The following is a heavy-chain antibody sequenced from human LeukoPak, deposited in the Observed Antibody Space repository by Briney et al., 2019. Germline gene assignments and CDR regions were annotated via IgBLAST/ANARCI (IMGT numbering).Heavy chain of an antibody. CDR2: IFYSGST. V-gene: IGHV4-59*01. D-gene: IGHD3-16*02. J-gene: IGHJ4*02. Sequence: PSETLSLTCTVSGGSISSYYWSWIRQPPGKGLEWIGYIFYSGSTNYNPSLKSRVTISVDTSKNKFPLKLRSVTAADTAVYYCARYVWGSYPTFEDYWGQGTLVTVSS. CDR1: GGSISSYY. CDR3: ARYVWGSYPTFEDY.